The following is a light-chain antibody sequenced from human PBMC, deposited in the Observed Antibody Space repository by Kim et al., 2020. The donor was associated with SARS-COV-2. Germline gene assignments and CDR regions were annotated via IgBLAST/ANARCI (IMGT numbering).Light chain of an antibody. Sequence: QSALTQPPSASGSPGQSVTISCTGSSSDIAIYDYVSWYQQYPGKAPKLIIYDVTKRPSGVPDRFSGSKSANTASLTVSGLQAEDEADYYCSSYAGGNNGVFGGGTQLTVL. V-gene: IGLV2-8*01. J-gene: IGLJ2*01. CDR2: DVT. CDR3: SSYAGGNNGV. CDR1: SSDIAIYDY.